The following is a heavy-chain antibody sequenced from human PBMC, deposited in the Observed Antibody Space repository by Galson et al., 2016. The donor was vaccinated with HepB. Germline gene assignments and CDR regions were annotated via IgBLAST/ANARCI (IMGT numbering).Heavy chain of an antibody. CDR2: ISGRGGHT. D-gene: IGHD3-16*01. V-gene: IGHV3-23*01. J-gene: IGHJ5*02. Sequence: SLRLSCATSGFIFSHHAMSWVRQAPGKGLEWVSGISGRGGHTYYANSVKGRFTISRDASKNTLYLQMNSLRVDDTAIYYCAKEGAWLGGDWFDPWGQGALVTV. CDR3: AKEGAWLGGDWFDP. CDR1: GFIFSHHA.